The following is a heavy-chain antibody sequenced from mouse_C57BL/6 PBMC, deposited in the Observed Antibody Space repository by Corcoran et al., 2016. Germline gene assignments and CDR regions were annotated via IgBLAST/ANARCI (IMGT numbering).Heavy chain of an antibody. V-gene: IGHV1-85*01. J-gene: IGHJ4*01. CDR1: GYTFTSYA. CDR3: ARTWLRQTTDY. D-gene: IGHD2-2*01. CDR2: IFPSDGST. Sequence: QVQLQQSEPELVKPGASVKFSCKASGYTFTSYAINGVMQRPGQGLEWIGWIFPSDGSTKYNEKFKGKATLTVDTSSSTAYMELHSLTSEDSAVYFCARTWLRQTTDYWGQGTSVTVS.